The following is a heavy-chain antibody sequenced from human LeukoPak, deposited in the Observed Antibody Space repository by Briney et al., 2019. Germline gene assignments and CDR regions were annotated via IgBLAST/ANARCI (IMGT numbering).Heavy chain of an antibody. CDR3: ARSGSDVLRFSGGFYDH. CDR1: GGSFRGYY. Sequence: SETLSLTCAVYGGSFRGYYWSWLRHPPGKGREWIGEINHRGSTNYNPSLKSRVTISVDTCKNQFPLKLGSANAAETAGNYCARSGSDVLRFSGGFYDHWGQGTLVTVSS. V-gene: IGHV4-34*01. D-gene: IGHD3-3*01. CDR2: INHRGST. J-gene: IGHJ5*02.